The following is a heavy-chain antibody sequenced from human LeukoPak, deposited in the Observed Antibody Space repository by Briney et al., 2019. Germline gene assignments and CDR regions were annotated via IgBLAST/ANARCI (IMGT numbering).Heavy chain of an antibody. V-gene: IGHV4-31*03. CDR2: IHYSGST. J-gene: IGHJ2*01. Sequence: SRTLSLTCSVSGGSISSGGYYWSWIRQHPGRGLEWIGYIHYSGSTFYNPSLKSRITISVDTSKNQSSLRLSSVTAADTAVYYCARTPAAAGTLYWYFDLWGRGTLVTVSS. CDR3: ARTPAAAGTLYWYFDL. CDR1: GGSISSGGYY. D-gene: IGHD6-13*01.